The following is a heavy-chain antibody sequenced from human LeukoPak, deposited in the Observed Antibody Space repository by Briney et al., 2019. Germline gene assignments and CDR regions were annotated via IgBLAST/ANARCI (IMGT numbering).Heavy chain of an antibody. CDR2: IYYSGST. CDR1: GGSISSYY. V-gene: IGHV4-59*08. Sequence: PSETLSLTCTVSGGSISSYYWSWIRQPPGKGLEWIGYIYYSGSTNYNPSLKSRVTISFDTSKNQFSLKLSSVTAADTAVYYCARHGGVVRGEGRDAFDIWGQGTMVTVSS. CDR3: ARHGGVVRGEGRDAFDI. D-gene: IGHD3-10*01. J-gene: IGHJ3*02.